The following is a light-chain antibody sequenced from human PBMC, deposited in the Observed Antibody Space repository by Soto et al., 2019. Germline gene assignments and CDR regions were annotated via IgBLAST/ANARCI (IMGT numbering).Light chain of an antibody. CDR3: QQYGSSPPYT. CDR1: QSVSSSY. V-gene: IGKV3-20*01. Sequence: EIVLTQSPGTLSLSPGERATLSCRASQSVSSSYFAGYHQKPGQAPRLLIYGASSRATGIPDRFSDSGSGTDFTLTISRLEPEDFALYYCQQYGSSPPYTFGQGTRLEIK. CDR2: GAS. J-gene: IGKJ5*01.